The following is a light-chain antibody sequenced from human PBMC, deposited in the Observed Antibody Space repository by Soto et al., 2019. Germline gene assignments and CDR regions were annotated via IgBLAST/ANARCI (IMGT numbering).Light chain of an antibody. Sequence: PGEGATLSCRASQSVSTYLAWYPQRPGQAPLFLISGASSRATGIPDRFSGSGSGTDFTLTISRLEPEDFAVFFCQQYGTSEIIFGQGTRLEIK. J-gene: IGKJ5*01. CDR3: QQYGTSEII. V-gene: IGKV3-20*01. CDR2: GAS. CDR1: QSVSTY.